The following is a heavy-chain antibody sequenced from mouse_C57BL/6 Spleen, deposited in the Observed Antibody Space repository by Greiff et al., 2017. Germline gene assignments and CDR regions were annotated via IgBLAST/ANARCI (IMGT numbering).Heavy chain of an antibody. J-gene: IGHJ4*01. Sequence: VKLVESGPGLVQPSQSLSITCTVSGFSLTSYGVQWVRQSPGKGLEWLGVIWSGGSTDYNAAFISRLSISKDNSKSQVFFKMNSLQADDTAIYYCARKGMITTLDYYAMDYWGQGTSVTVSS. D-gene: IGHD2-4*01. V-gene: IGHV2-2*01. CDR3: ARKGMITTLDYYAMDY. CDR1: GFSLTSYG. CDR2: IWSGGST.